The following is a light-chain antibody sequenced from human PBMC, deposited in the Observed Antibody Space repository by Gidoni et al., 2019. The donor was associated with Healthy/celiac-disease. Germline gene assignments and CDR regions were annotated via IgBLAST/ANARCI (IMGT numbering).Light chain of an antibody. CDR3: QQCYSTPLT. J-gene: IGKJ4*01. V-gene: IGKV4-1*01. Sequence: IVRTQSPASLAVSMGERATINCKSSQIVLYSSNNKNYCVWYQQKPGQPPKLLIFWASTRDSGVPDRFSGSGSGTDFTLTISSLQAEDVAVYYCQQCYSTPLTFXGXTKVEIK. CDR2: WAS. CDR1: QIVLYSSNNKNY.